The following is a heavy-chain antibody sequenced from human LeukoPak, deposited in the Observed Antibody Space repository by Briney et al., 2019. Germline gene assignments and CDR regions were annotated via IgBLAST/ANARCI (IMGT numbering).Heavy chain of an antibody. J-gene: IGHJ4*02. Sequence: PGGSLRLSCVASGFTFSTYVMGWVRQVPGKGLEWVSIVSESGASTYYADSVKGRFTISRDNSKNTLYLQMNSLRAEDTAVYYCAKTGNPATGDYWGQGTLVTVSS. CDR1: GFTFSTYV. CDR2: VSESGAST. D-gene: IGHD2-8*02. CDR3: AKTGNPATGDY. V-gene: IGHV3-23*01.